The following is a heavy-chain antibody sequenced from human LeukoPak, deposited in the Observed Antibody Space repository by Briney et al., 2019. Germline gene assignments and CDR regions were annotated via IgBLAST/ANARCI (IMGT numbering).Heavy chain of an antibody. J-gene: IGHJ5*02. CDR2: IYYSGTT. D-gene: IGHD3-10*01. Sequence: PSETLSLTCTVSGGSISSSGYYWGWIRQPPGNGLEWIGTIYYSGTTYYNPSLKSRVTISIDTSKNHFSLKLNSVTAADTAVYYCARRTGSRLPNWFDPWGQGTLVTVSS. CDR1: GGSISSSGYY. V-gene: IGHV4-39*01. CDR3: ARRTGSRLPNWFDP.